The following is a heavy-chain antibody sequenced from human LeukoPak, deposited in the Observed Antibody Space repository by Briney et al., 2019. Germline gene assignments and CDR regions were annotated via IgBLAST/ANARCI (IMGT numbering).Heavy chain of an antibody. Sequence: GASVKVSCKASGYTFTAYYIHWVRQAPGQGLEWMGWMNPNSGNTGYTQNFQGRVTFTRNTSIRTAYMELSSLRSQDTAVYYCVRGASRSFDLWGPGTLVTVSS. CDR1: GYTFTAYY. CDR2: MNPNSGNT. CDR3: VRGASRSFDL. V-gene: IGHV1-8*03. J-gene: IGHJ4*02.